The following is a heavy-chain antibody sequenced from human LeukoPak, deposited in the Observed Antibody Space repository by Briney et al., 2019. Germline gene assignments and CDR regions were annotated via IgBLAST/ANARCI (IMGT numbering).Heavy chain of an antibody. D-gene: IGHD1-26*01. CDR3: ARARDGSYDY. CDR1: GFTFGTNS. CDR2: ISSSSHTV. J-gene: IGHJ4*02. Sequence: GGSLRLSCAASGFTFGTNSMNWVRQAPGKGLEWISYISSSSHTVHYADSVKGRFTISRDNAKNSLYLQMSSLRDEDTAVYYCARARDGSYDYWGQGTLVTVSS. V-gene: IGHV3-48*02.